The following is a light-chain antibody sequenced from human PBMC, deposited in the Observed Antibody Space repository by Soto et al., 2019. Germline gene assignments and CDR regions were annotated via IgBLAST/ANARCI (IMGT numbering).Light chain of an antibody. J-gene: IGLJ2*01. V-gene: IGLV2-14*01. CDR2: DVF. Sequence: QSVLTQPASVSASRGQSITISCTGTSSDVPGSNSVSWYQQHPGKAPTLIIFDVFKRPSGVSDRSSGSKSGNTASLTISGLQAEDEADYYCSSYITSAIVVFGGGTKLTVL. CDR3: SSYITSAIVV. CDR1: SSDVPGSNS.